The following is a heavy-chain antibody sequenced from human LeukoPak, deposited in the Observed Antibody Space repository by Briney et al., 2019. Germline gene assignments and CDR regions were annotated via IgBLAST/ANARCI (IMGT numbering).Heavy chain of an antibody. D-gene: IGHD3-9*01. V-gene: IGHV3-74*03. CDR3: ARGLYDILTGPDY. Sequence: GGSLRLSCAASGFTFNSYWMHWVRQAPGKGLVWVSRINTDGRTTTYADSVKGRFTISRDNSKNTLYLQMNSLRAEDTAVYYCARGLYDILTGPDYWGQGTLVTVSS. J-gene: IGHJ4*02. CDR2: INTDGRTT. CDR1: GFTFNSYW.